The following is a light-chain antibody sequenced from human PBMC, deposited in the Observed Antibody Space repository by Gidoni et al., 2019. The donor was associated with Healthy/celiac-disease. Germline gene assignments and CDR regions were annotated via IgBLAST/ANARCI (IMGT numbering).Light chain of an antibody. V-gene: IGLV1-44*01. CDR3: EAWDDSLNGWV. Sequence: QSVLTQPPSASGTPGQRVTISCSGSSSTIGSNTVNWYQQLPGTAPKLLIYSNNQRPSGVPDRFSGSKSGTSASLAISGLQSEDEADYYCEAWDDSLNGWVFGGGTKLTVL. CDR2: SNN. CDR1: SSTIGSNT. J-gene: IGLJ3*02.